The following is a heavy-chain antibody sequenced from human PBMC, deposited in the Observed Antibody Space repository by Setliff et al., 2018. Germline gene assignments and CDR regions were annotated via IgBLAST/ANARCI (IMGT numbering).Heavy chain of an antibody. D-gene: IGHD3-22*01. CDR3: ARDRDSSGYPYYFDY. J-gene: IGHJ4*02. Sequence: ASVKVSCKASGYTFTGYYMHWVRQAPGQGLEWMGWINPNSGGTNYAQKFQGWVTMTRETSISTAYMELSRLRSDDTAVYYCARDRDSSGYPYYFDYWGQGTLVTVSS. V-gene: IGHV1-2*04. CDR1: GYTFTGYY. CDR2: INPNSGGT.